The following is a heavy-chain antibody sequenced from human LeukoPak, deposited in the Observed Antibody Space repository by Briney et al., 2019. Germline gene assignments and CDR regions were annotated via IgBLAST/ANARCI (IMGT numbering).Heavy chain of an antibody. CDR1: GYTFTSYD. V-gene: IGHV1-8*01. CDR2: MNPNSGNT. CDR3: ARGYYYGSGSYYRYYYYYGMDV. Sequence: ASVKVSCKASGYTFTSYDINWVRQATGQGLEWMGWMNPNSGNTGYAQKFQGRVTMTRNTSISTAYMELSSLRSEDTAVYYWARGYYYGSGSYYRYYYYYGMDVWGQGTTVTVSS. D-gene: IGHD3-10*01. J-gene: IGHJ6*02.